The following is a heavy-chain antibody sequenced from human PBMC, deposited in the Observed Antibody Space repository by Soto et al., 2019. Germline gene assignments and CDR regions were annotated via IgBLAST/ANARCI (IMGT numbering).Heavy chain of an antibody. V-gene: IGHV3-21*01. CDR2: IGSRTSDI. D-gene: IGHD3-22*01. Sequence: GGSLRLSCAAYGFTLSRHTMNWVRQAPGKGLEWVSFIGSRTSDIYYADSVKGRFTISRDNAKNSLYLDLTRLRAEDTAVYFCVRHYYDTSGYPNTFDMWGQGTMVTVSS. CDR1: GFTLSRHT. J-gene: IGHJ3*02. CDR3: VRHYYDTSGYPNTFDM.